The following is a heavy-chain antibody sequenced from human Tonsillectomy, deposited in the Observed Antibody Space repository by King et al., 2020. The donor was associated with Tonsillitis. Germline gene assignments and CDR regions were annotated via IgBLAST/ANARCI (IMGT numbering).Heavy chain of an antibody. CDR2: ISAYKGNT. Sequence: QLVQSGAEVKKPGASVKVSCKASGYTFTSYGISWVRQAPGQGLEWMGGISAYKGNTNYAQKLQGRVTMTTDTSTSTAYMELRCLRSDDTAVYYCARDPGCSGGSCYSEYWYFDLWGRGTLVTVSS. CDR3: ARDPGCSGGSCYSEYWYFDL. D-gene: IGHD2-15*01. V-gene: IGHV1-18*01. J-gene: IGHJ2*01. CDR1: GYTFTSYG.